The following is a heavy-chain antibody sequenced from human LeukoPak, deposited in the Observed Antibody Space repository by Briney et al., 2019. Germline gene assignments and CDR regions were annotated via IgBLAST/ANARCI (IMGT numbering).Heavy chain of an antibody. V-gene: IGHV3-30*03. CDR2: ISYDGNNK. CDR3: AREVGNFDWLFEA. Sequence: GGSLRLSCVVSGFTFRTFVMHWVRQAPGKGLECVAVISYDGNNKYYADSAKGRFTVSRDNSKNTLYLQMNSLRTEDTAVYYCAREVGNFDWLFEAWGQGTLVTVSS. J-gene: IGHJ5*02. D-gene: IGHD3-9*01. CDR1: GFTFRTFV.